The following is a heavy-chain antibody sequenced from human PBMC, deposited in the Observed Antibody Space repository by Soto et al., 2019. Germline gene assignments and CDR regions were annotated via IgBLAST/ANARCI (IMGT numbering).Heavy chain of an antibody. V-gene: IGHV3-48*02. CDR1: GFTFSSYS. J-gene: IGHJ6*02. Sequence: EVQLVESGGGLVQPGGSLRLSCAASGFTFSSYSMNWVRQAPGKGLEWVSYISSSSSTIYYADSVKGRFTISRDNAKNSLYLQMNSLRDEDTAVYYCASYYDTLTRALNYGMDVWGQGTTVTVSS. CDR2: ISSSSSTI. CDR3: ASYYDTLTRALNYGMDV. D-gene: IGHD3-9*01.